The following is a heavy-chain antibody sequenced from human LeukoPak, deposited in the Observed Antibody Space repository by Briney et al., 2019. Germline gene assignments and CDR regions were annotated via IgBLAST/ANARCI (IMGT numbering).Heavy chain of an antibody. CDR2: IKQDGSEK. Sequence: GGSLRLSCAASGFTFSSYSMNWVRQAPGKGLEWVANIKQDGSEKYYVDSVKGRFTISRDNAKNSLYLQMNSLRAEDTAVYYCARDVAYWGQGTLVTVSS. D-gene: IGHD2-15*01. V-gene: IGHV3-7*01. J-gene: IGHJ4*02. CDR1: GFTFSSYS. CDR3: ARDVAY.